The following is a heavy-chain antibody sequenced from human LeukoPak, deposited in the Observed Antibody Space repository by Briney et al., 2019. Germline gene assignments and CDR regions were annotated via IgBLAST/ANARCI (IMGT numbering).Heavy chain of an antibody. CDR1: GFTFSNYW. J-gene: IGHJ4*02. V-gene: IGHV3-7*03. Sequence: GGSLRLSCAASGFTFSNYWMSRVRQAPGKGLEWVANIKHDASEIYYVDSVKGRFIISRDNAKNSLFLQMNSLRAEDTAVYYCARFLWSTASSGMDYWGKGTLVTVSS. D-gene: IGHD3-16*01. CDR3: ARFLWSTASSGMDY. CDR2: IKHDASEI.